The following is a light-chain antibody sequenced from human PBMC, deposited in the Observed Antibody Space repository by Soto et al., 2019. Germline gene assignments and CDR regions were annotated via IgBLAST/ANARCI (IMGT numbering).Light chain of an antibody. CDR1: QSVSSY. V-gene: IGKV3-11*01. J-gene: IGKJ4*01. CDR3: QQRRNWLLT. Sequence: EIVLTQSPATLSLSPVERATLSGMASQSVSSYLAWYQQKPGQAPRLLIYDTSNRATGIPARFSGSGSGTDFTLTISSLEPEDFAVYYCQQRRNWLLTFGGGTKVDLK. CDR2: DTS.